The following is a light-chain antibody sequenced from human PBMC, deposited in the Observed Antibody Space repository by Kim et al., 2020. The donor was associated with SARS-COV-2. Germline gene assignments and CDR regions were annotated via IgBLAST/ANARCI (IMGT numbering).Light chain of an antibody. CDR1: QSVSTTF. Sequence: SPGKKAPLSSGASQSVSTTFIAWYQQTPPQAPRLLIRGASRRATGIPDGFSGGGSGTHFTLTLSRLEPEDFGVYFSQQFGSSPYTLGQGPKLDI. V-gene: IGKV3-20*01. J-gene: IGKJ2*01. CDR3: QQFGSSPYT. CDR2: GAS.